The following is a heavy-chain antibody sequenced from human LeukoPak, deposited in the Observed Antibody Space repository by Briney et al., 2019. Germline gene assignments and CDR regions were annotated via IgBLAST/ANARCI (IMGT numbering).Heavy chain of an antibody. CDR1: GYXFTSYG. CDR3: ARDLYGFGSNSGRDFDY. V-gene: IGHV1-18*01. CDR2: ISAYNGNT. D-gene: IGHD4-23*01. Sequence: ASVKVSCKASGYXFTSYGISWVQQAPGQGLEWMGWISAYNGNTNYAQKLQGRVTMTTDTSTSTAYMELRSLRSDDTAVYYCARDLYGFGSNSGRDFDYWGQGTLVTVSS. J-gene: IGHJ4*02.